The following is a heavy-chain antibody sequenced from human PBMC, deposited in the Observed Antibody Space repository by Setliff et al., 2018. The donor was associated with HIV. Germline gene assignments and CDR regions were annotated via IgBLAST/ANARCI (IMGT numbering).Heavy chain of an antibody. CDR3: ARDRGYSYGYDAFDI. CDR2: ITTAGDT. V-gene: IGHV3-66*02. CDR1: GFTLSTYS. D-gene: IGHD5-18*01. Sequence: HPGGSLRLSCVASGFTLSTYSMNWVRQAPGKGLEWVSSITTAGDTYYADSVKGRFTISRDNSKNTLYLQMNSLRPEDTAVYYCARDRGYSYGYDAFDIWGQGTMVTVSS. J-gene: IGHJ3*02.